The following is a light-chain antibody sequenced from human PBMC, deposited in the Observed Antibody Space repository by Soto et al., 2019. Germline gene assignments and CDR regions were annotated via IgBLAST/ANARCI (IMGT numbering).Light chain of an antibody. CDR2: DAS. CDR3: QQFHHSPWT. J-gene: IGKJ1*01. Sequence: EIEKTQSPATLSLSPGERATLSCRASQRGSSNLAWYQHKPGQPPSLLIYDASTSATGIPARFSGRGSGTDFTLTISGLQSEYFAVYYCQQFHHSPWTFGQGNKVEIK. CDR1: QRGSSN. V-gene: IGKV3-15*01.